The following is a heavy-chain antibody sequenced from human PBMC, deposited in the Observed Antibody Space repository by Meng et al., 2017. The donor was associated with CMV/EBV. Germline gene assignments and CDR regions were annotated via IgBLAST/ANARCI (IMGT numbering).Heavy chain of an antibody. Sequence: QLVQSGAEVKKPGSSVKVSCKASGGTFSSYAISWVRQAPGQGLEWMGGIIPIFGTANYAQKFQGRVTITADESTSTAYMELSSLRSEDTAVYYCAREGGIVVVPAAPGWFDPWGQGTLVTVSS. J-gene: IGHJ5*02. D-gene: IGHD2-2*01. CDR3: AREGGIVVVPAAPGWFDP. CDR2: IIPIFGTA. V-gene: IGHV1-69*01. CDR1: GGTFSSYA.